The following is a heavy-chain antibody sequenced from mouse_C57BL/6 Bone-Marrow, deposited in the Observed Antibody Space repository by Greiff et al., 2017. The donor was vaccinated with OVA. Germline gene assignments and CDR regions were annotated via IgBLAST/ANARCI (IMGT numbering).Heavy chain of an antibody. J-gene: IGHJ3*01. Sequence: VQLQQSGAELVRPGTSVKMSCKASGYTFTNYWIGWAQQRPGHGLEWIGDIYPGGGYTNYNEKFKGKATLTADKSSSTAYMQFSSLTSEDSAIYYCARWSYDGYYRWFAYWGQVTLVTVSA. V-gene: IGHV1-63*01. D-gene: IGHD2-3*01. CDR1: GYTFTNYW. CDR2: IYPGGGYT. CDR3: ARWSYDGYYRWFAY.